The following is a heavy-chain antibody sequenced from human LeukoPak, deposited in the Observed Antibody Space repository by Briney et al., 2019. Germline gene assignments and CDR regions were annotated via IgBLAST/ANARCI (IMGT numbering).Heavy chain of an antibody. CDR2: IYHSGST. Sequence: SGTLSLTCAVSGGSISSSHWWSWVRQPPGKGLEWIGEIYHSGSTNYNPSLKSRVTISVDKSKNQFSLKLSSVTAADTAVYHCARDGGLGHCSSTSCPGDGMDVWGQGTTVIVSS. D-gene: IGHD2-2*03. V-gene: IGHV4-4*02. J-gene: IGHJ6*02. CDR3: ARDGGLGHCSSTSCPGDGMDV. CDR1: GGSISSSHW.